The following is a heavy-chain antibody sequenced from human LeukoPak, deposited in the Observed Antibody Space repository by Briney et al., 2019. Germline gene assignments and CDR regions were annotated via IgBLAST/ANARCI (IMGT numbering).Heavy chain of an antibody. CDR2: IKQDGSEK. V-gene: IGHV3-7*01. D-gene: IGHD3-22*01. CDR1: GFTFSSYW. Sequence: GGSLRLSCAAPGFTFSSYWMSWVRQAPGKGLEWVANIKQDGSEKYYVDSVKGRFTISRDNAKNSLYLQMNSLRAEDTAVYYCARVTYYYDSSGYYGDYWGQGTLVTVSS. CDR3: ARVTYYYDSSGYYGDY. J-gene: IGHJ4*02.